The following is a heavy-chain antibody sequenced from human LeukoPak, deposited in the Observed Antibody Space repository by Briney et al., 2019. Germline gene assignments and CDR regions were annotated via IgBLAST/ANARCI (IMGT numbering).Heavy chain of an antibody. CDR2: INSDGSST. CDR3: ARDRYDILTGYYVPDY. CDR1: GFTFSSYW. Sequence: PGGSLRLSCAASGFTFSSYWMHWIRQAPGKGLVWVSRINSDGSSTSYADSVKGRFTISRDNAKNTLYLQMNSLRAEDTAVYYCARDRYDILTGYYVPDYWGQGTLVTVSS. V-gene: IGHV3-74*01. J-gene: IGHJ4*02. D-gene: IGHD3-9*01.